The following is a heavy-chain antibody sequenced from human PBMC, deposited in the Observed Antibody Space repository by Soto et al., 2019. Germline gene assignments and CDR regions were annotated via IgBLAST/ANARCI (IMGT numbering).Heavy chain of an antibody. V-gene: IGHV3-74*01. J-gene: IGHJ4*02. CDR3: ARASGYCSSTSCYPAHFDY. Sequence: PGGSLRLSCAASGFTFSSYWMHWVRQAPGKGLVWVSRINSDGSSTSYADSVKGRFTISRDNAKNTLYLQMNSLRAEDTAVYYSARASGYCSSTSCYPAHFDYWGQGTLVTVSS. CDR2: INSDGSST. D-gene: IGHD2-2*01. CDR1: GFTFSSYW.